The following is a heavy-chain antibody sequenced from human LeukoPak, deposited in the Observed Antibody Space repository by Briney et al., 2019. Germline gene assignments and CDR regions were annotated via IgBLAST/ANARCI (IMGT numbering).Heavy chain of an antibody. D-gene: IGHD6-19*01. CDR2: IYTSGST. CDR3: ARGYSSGWFSPPFDY. CDR1: GGPISSYY. J-gene: IGHJ4*02. V-gene: IGHV4-4*07. Sequence: PSETLSLTCTVSGGPISSYYWSWIRQPAGKGLEWIGRIYTSGSTNYNPSLKSRVTMSVDTSKNQFSLKLSSVTAADTAVYYCARGYSSGWFSPPFDYWGQGTLVTVSS.